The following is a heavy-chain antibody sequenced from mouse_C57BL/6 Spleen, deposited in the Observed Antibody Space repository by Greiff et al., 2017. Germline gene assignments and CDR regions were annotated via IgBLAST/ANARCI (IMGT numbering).Heavy chain of an antibody. CDR1: GFTFSSYA. CDR2: ISDGGSYT. V-gene: IGHV5-4*01. J-gene: IGHJ2*01. Sequence: DVKLVESGGGLVKPGGSLKLSCAASGFTFSSYAMSWVRQTPEKRLEWVATISDGGSYTYYPDNVKGRFTISRDNAKNNLYLQMSHLKSEDTAMYYCARDPGYYFDYWGQGTTLTVSS. CDR3: ARDPGYYFDY.